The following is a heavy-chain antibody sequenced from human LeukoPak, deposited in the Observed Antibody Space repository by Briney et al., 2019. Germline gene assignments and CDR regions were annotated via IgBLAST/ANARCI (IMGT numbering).Heavy chain of an antibody. J-gene: IGHJ4*02. CDR1: GFTFSSYA. D-gene: IGHD2-21*01. Sequence: GSLRLSCAASGFTFSSYAMSWVRQAPGKGLEWVSGISGSGDNTYYADSVTGRFTVSRDNAKNTLYLQMNSLRADDTAVYYCATEKGDSPDYWGQGSLVTVSS. CDR2: ISGSGDNT. V-gene: IGHV3-23*01. CDR3: ATEKGDSPDY.